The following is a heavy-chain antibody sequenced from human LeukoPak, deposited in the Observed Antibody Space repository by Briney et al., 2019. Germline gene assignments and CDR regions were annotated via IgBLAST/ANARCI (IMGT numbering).Heavy chain of an antibody. CDR3: ARGDDSSSPGDY. Sequence: ASVKVSCKASGYTFTGYYMHWVRQAPGQGLEWMGWINPNSGGTNYAQKFQGRVTMTRDTSISTAYMELSRLRSDDAAVYYCARGDDSSSPGDYWGQGTLVTVSS. V-gene: IGHV1-2*02. J-gene: IGHJ4*02. D-gene: IGHD6-13*01. CDR2: INPNSGGT. CDR1: GYTFTGYY.